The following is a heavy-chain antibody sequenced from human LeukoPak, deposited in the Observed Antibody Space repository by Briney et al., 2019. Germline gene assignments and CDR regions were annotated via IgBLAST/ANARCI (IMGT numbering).Heavy chain of an antibody. CDR3: ARESRQNSYLSFDY. V-gene: IGHV3-48*04. CDR1: GFTFSSYS. Sequence: GGSLRLSRAASGFTFSSYSMNWVRQAPGKGLEWVSYISSSSTIYYTDSVKGRFTISRDNAKNSLYLQMNSLRAEDTAVYYCARESRQNSYLSFDYWGQGTLVTVSS. CDR2: ISSSSTI. D-gene: IGHD3-10*01. J-gene: IGHJ4*02.